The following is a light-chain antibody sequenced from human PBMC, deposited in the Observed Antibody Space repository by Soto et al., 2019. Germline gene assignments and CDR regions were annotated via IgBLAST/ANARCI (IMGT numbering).Light chain of an antibody. CDR2: DAN. CDR1: QSVRSS. J-gene: IGKJ5*01. V-gene: IGKV3-11*01. Sequence: EIVLTQSPATLSLSPGERATLSCRASQSVRSSLAWYQHKPGQPPRLLIYDANTRATGIPARSSGSGSGTDFILTISSLEPEDFAVYYCQHYVSPPITFGQGTRLEIK. CDR3: QHYVSPPIT.